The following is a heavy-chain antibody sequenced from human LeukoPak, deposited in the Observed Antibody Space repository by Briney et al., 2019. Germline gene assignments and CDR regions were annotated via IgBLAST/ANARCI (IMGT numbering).Heavy chain of an antibody. CDR1: GYTFTSYY. V-gene: IGHV1-46*01. Sequence: ASVKVSCKASGYTFTSYYMHWVRQAPGQGLEWMGIINPSGGSTSYAQKFQGRVTMTRDTSTSTVYMELSSLRSEDTAVYYCARDGRVVVVPAAILSTNYYYYYMDVWGKGTTVTVSS. CDR2: INPSGGST. D-gene: IGHD2-2*02. CDR3: ARDGRVVVVPAAILSTNYYYYYMDV. J-gene: IGHJ6*03.